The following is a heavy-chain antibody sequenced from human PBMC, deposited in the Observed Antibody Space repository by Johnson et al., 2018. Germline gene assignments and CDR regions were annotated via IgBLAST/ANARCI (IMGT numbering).Heavy chain of an antibody. CDR2: IRGKNDGGTA. CDR1: GFAFSDAR. Sequence: VQLVESGGGLVKXGGSLRLSCAASGFAFSDARMSWVRQAPGRGLGWVGRIRGKNDGGTADYAAPVKDRLTFSRDDSKNTVYLQMNSLKTEDTAVYYCVSASGITYPYFQHWGQGTLVTVSS. D-gene: IGHD3-10*01. V-gene: IGHV3-15*01. CDR3: VSASGITYPYFQH. J-gene: IGHJ1*01.